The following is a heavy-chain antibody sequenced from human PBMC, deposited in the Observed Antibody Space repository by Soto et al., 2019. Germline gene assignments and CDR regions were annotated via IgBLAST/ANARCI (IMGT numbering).Heavy chain of an antibody. Sequence: AETLSLTCTVSGVSVNSDFYYWSWIRQPPGKGLEWIGYIYYTGSTNYNPSLKSRVTISLDTSRNQFSLKLSSVTAADTAVFYCAREYSNSPEAFDYWGKGALVTVSS. CDR1: GVSVNSDFYY. D-gene: IGHD6-6*01. CDR2: IYYTGST. V-gene: IGHV4-61*01. CDR3: AREYSNSPEAFDY. J-gene: IGHJ4*02.